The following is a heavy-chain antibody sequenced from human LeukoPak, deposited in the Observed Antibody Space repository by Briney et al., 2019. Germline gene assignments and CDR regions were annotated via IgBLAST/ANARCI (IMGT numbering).Heavy chain of an antibody. J-gene: IGHJ3*02. Sequence: ASVRVSCKASGGTFSSYAISWVRQAPGQGLEWMGRINPILGIANYAQKFQGRVTITADKSTSTAYMELSSLRSEDTAVYYCAAVHYDFWSGYYTGNDAFDIWGQGTMVTVSS. D-gene: IGHD3-3*01. CDR3: AAVHYDFWSGYYTGNDAFDI. CDR2: INPILGIA. V-gene: IGHV1-69*04. CDR1: GGTFSSYA.